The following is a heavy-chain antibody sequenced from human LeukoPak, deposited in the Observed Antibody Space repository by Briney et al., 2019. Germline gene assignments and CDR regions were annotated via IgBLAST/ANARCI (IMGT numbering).Heavy chain of an antibody. V-gene: IGHV3-48*01. Sequence: PGGSLRLSCAASGFTLSSYSMNWVRQAPGKGLEWVSYISSSSSTIYYADSVKGRFTISRDNAKNSLYLQMNSLRAEDTAVYYCARGSNPYGMDVWGQGTTVTVSS. CDR1: GFTLSSYS. J-gene: IGHJ6*02. CDR2: ISSSSSTI. D-gene: IGHD1-14*01. CDR3: ARGSNPYGMDV.